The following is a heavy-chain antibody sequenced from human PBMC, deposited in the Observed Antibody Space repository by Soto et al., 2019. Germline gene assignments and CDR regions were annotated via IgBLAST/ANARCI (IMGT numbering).Heavy chain of an antibody. V-gene: IGHV1-18*01. CDR1: GYTFTSYG. D-gene: IGHD3-9*01. Sequence: ASVKVSCKASGYTFTSYGISWVRQAPGQGLEWMGWISAYNGNTNYAQKLQGRVTMTTDTSTSTAYMELRSLRSDDTAVYYCARAFFYDIFTGYYKNAIHNWFDPWGQGTLVTVSS. J-gene: IGHJ5*02. CDR3: ARAFFYDIFTGYYKNAIHNWFDP. CDR2: ISAYNGNT.